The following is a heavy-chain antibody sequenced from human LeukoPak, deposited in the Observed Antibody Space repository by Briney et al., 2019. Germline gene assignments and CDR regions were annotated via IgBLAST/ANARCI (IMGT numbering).Heavy chain of an antibody. CDR1: GFTFSDYW. CDR3: ARVYSSSWYGIDY. Sequence: GGSLRLSCAASGFTFSDYWMHWVRQAPGKGLVWVSCISFDGSTTYADSVKGRFTISRDNAKNTLYLQMNSLRAEDTAVYYCARVYSSSWYGIDYWGQGTLVTVSS. D-gene: IGHD6-13*01. V-gene: IGHV3-74*01. CDR2: ISFDGST. J-gene: IGHJ4*02.